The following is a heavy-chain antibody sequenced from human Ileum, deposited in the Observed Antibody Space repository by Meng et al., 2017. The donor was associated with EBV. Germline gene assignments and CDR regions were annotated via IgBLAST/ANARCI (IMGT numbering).Heavy chain of an antibody. CDR2: IHPSGIT. V-gene: IGHV4-34*01. J-gene: IGHJ4*02. D-gene: IGHD4-17*01. CDR1: FWSFREYY. CDR3: TRGLDYAKQGY. Sequence: GQLQHGGAVLLKPSVLLSLTGGFYFWSFREYYWSWIRQSPGKGLELIGEIHPSGITNYNPSLNSRVTISVDTSKNQFSLKLTSVTAADTAMYYCTRGLDYAKQGYWGQGTLVTVSS.